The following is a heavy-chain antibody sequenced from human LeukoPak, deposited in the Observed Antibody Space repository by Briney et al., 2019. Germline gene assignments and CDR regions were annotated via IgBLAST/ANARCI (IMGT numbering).Heavy chain of an antibody. V-gene: IGHV4-34*01. CDR1: GGSFSGYY. CDR3: ARGFTIFGVALGV. Sequence: SETLSLTCAVYGGSFSGYYWSWIRQPPGKGLEWIGEINHSGSTNYNPSLTSRVTISVDTSKNQFSLKLSSVTAADTAVYYCARGFTIFGVALGVWGKGTTVTVSS. J-gene: IGHJ6*04. D-gene: IGHD3-3*01. CDR2: INHSGST.